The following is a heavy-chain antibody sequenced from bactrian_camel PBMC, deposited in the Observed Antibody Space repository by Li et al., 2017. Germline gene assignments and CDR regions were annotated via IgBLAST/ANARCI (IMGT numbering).Heavy chain of an antibody. CDR1: RYTGRLTC. CDR3: AAGGLKSSPCLTRRPEHFAY. D-gene: IGHD1*01. Sequence: HVQLVESGGGSVQAGGSLRLSCAASRYTGRLTCMGWFRQVPGKERERVAGIDLSGRTMYTDSAKDRFTISKDNTENTLYLQMNSLKPEDTAMYYCAAGGLKSSPCLTRRPEHFAYWGQGTQVTVS. CDR2: IDLSGRT. V-gene: IGHV3S53*01. J-gene: IGHJ6*01.